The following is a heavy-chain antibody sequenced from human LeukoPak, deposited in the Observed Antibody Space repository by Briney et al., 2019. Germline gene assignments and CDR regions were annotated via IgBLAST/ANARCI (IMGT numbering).Heavy chain of an antibody. Sequence: SETLSLTCTVSGGSISSYYWSWIRQPPGKGLEWIGYIYYSGRTKYNPSLKSRVTISVDTSKNQFSLKLSSVTAADTAVYYCAREQYGGDAFDIWGQGTMVTVSS. CDR1: GGSISSYY. J-gene: IGHJ3*02. CDR2: IYYSGRT. CDR3: AREQYGGDAFDI. V-gene: IGHV4-59*01. D-gene: IGHD2-8*01.